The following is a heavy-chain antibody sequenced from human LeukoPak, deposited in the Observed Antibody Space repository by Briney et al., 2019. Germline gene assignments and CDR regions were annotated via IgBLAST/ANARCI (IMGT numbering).Heavy chain of an antibody. CDR1: GDSISRSSYF. CDR2: VYSSGGT. V-gene: IGHV4-39*07. Sequence: SETLSLTCTVSGDSISRSSYFWAWIRQPPGKGLEWIASVYSSGGTYYNPSLRSQITISVDTSKNQFSLKLTSVAAADTAMYYCTRDMEYPGAGFDYWGQGSPVTVSS. J-gene: IGHJ4*02. D-gene: IGHD3-3*01. CDR3: TRDMEYPGAGFDY.